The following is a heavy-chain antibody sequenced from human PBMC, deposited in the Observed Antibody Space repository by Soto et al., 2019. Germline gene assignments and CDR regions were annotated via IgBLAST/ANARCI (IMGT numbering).Heavy chain of an antibody. J-gene: IGHJ2*01. CDR3: ARDGFGSSWYPAKYFDL. V-gene: IGHV4-59*01. CDR2: IYYSGST. CDR1: GGSISSYY. D-gene: IGHD6-13*01. Sequence: QVQLQESGPGLVKPSETLSLTCTVSGGSISSYYWSWIRQPPGKGLEWIGYIYYSGSTNYNPSLKSRVTISVDTSKHQFSLKLSSVTAADTAVYYCARDGFGSSWYPAKYFDLWGRGTLVTVSS.